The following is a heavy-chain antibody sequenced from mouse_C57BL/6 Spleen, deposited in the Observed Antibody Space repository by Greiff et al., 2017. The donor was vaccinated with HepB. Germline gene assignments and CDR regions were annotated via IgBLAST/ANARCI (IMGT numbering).Heavy chain of an antibody. CDR2: INPSSGYT. CDR3: ARSEVNYDGSSMDY. J-gene: IGHJ4*01. D-gene: IGHD2-3*01. Sequence: VQLQQSGAELARPGASVKMSCKASGYTFTSYTMHWVKQRPGQGLEWIGYINPSSGYTKYNQKFKDKATLTADKSSSTAYMQLSSLTSEDSAVYYCARSEVNYDGSSMDYWGQGTSVTVSS. V-gene: IGHV1-4*01. CDR1: GYTFTSYT.